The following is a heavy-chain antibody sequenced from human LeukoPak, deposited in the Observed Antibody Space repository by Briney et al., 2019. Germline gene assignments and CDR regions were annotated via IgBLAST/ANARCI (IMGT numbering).Heavy chain of an antibody. V-gene: IGHV3-53*01. CDR2: IYSGGST. CDR3: ARDDGDYVPNYFDY. J-gene: IGHJ4*02. D-gene: IGHD4-17*01. Sequence: GGSLRLSCAASGFNVSSNYMSWVRQAPGKGLEWVSVIYSGGSTYYADSVKGRFTISRDNAKNSLYLQMNSLRAEDTAVYYCARDDGDYVPNYFDYWGQGTLVTVSS. CDR1: GFNVSSNY.